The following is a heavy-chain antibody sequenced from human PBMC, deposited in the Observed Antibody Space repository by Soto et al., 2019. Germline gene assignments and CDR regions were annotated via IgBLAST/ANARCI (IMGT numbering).Heavy chain of an antibody. Sequence: ASVKVSSKASGYSFTKYPMHWVRQAPGQGLEWMGWINPGSGVTNQAQKFQGRVTMTRDTSITTTYMELNSLTSDDPTVYYCASAAGYKNARFDTWGQGALVTVSS. CDR1: GYSFTKYP. V-gene: IGHV1-2*02. D-gene: IGHD1-1*01. CDR2: INPGSGVT. CDR3: ASAAGYKNARFDT. J-gene: IGHJ4*02.